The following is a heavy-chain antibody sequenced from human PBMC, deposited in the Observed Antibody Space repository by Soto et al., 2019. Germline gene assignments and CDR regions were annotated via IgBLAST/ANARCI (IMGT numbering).Heavy chain of an antibody. D-gene: IGHD6-19*01. CDR1: GFTFSSYA. CDR3: ARDDSSGWYLAH. V-gene: IGHV3-30-3*01. Sequence: QVQLVESGGGVVQPGRSLRLSCAASGFTFSSYAMHWVRQAPGKGLEWVAVISYDGSNKYYADSVKGRFTISRDNSKNTLYLQMNSLRAEDTAVYCCARDDSSGWYLAHWGQGTLVTVSS. CDR2: ISYDGSNK. J-gene: IGHJ1*01.